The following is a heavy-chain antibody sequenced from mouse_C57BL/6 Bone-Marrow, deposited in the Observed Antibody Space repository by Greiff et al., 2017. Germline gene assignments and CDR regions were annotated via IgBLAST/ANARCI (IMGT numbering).Heavy chain of an antibody. CDR2: IYPRSGNT. V-gene: IGHV1-81*01. J-gene: IGHJ4*01. Sequence: QVQLKESGAELARPGASVKLSCKASGYTFTSYGISWVKQRTGQGLEWIGEIYPRSGNTYYNEKFKGKATLTADKSSSTAYMELRSLTSEDSAVYFCAMGGLRRDYAMDYWGQGTSVTVSS. CDR1: GYTFTSYG. CDR3: AMGGLRRDYAMDY. D-gene: IGHD2-4*01.